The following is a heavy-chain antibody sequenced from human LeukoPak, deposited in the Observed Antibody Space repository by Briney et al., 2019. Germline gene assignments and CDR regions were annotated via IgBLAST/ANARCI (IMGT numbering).Heavy chain of an antibody. V-gene: IGHV3-74*01. D-gene: IGHD4-23*01. Sequence: GGSLGLSCAASGFTFSSYWMHWVRQAPEKGLVWVSRINSDGSSTNYADSVKGRFTISRDNAKNTLYLQMNSLRAEDTAVYYCARGLTTVVANWFDPWGQGILVTVSS. J-gene: IGHJ5*02. CDR2: INSDGSST. CDR1: GFTFSSYW. CDR3: ARGLTTVVANWFDP.